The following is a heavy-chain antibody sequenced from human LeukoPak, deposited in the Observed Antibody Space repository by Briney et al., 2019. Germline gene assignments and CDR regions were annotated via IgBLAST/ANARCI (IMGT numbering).Heavy chain of an antibody. CDR2: ISGSGGST. V-gene: IGHV3-23*01. D-gene: IGHD6-13*01. CDR3: AKERESSSWLFDY. Sequence: PGGSLRLSCEGFGLTFSRDWMSWVRQAPGKGLEWVSAISGSGGSTYYADSVKGRFTISRDNSKNTLYLQMNSLRAEDTAVYYCAKERESSSWLFDYWGQGTLVTVSS. CDR1: GLTFSRDW. J-gene: IGHJ4*02.